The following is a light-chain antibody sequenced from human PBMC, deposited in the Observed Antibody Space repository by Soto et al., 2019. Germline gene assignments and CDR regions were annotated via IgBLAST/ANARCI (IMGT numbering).Light chain of an antibody. CDR2: DAS. V-gene: IGKV3-11*01. J-gene: IGKJ4*01. CDR1: QSVSTF. CDR3: QQRINSPLT. Sequence: EIVLTQSPATLSLSPGERATLSCRAPQSVSTFLAWYQQKPGQAPRLLIYDASKRATGIPTRFSGSGSGTDFTLTISSLEPEDFAVYYCQQRINSPLTFGGGTKVEI.